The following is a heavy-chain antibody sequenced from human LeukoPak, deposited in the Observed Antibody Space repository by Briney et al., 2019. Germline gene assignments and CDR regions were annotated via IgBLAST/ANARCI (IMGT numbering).Heavy chain of an antibody. CDR2: INPSGGST. CDR3: ARENLGYCSGGSCYG. CDR1: GYTFTSYY. V-gene: IGHV1-46*01. Sequence: ASVKVSCKASGYTFTSYYMHWVRQAPGQGLEWMGIINPSGGSTSYAQKFQGRVTMTRDMSTSTVYMELSSLRSEDTAVYYCARENLGYCSGGSCYGWGQGTLVTVSS. D-gene: IGHD2-15*01. J-gene: IGHJ4*02.